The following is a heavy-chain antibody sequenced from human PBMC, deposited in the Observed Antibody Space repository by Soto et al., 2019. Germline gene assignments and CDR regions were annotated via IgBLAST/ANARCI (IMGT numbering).Heavy chain of an antibody. D-gene: IGHD6-19*01. CDR2: ISSSGSSI. CDR1: GFTLSDYY. J-gene: IGHJ4*02. CDR3: ARRGSSGWYESYFDY. V-gene: IGHV3-11*01. Sequence: PVGSLRLSCAASGFTLSDYYMSWIRQAPGKGLECISYISSSGSSIYYADSVKGRFTISRDSAKKSLYLQMNSLRVEDTAVYYCARRGSSGWYESYFDYWGQGTLVTVSS.